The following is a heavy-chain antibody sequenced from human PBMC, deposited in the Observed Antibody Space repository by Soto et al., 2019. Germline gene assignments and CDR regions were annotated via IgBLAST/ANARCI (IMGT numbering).Heavy chain of an antibody. V-gene: IGHV3-7*01. D-gene: IGHD5-18*01. Sequence: GGSLRLSCAASGFTFSSYWMSWVRQAPGKGLEWVANIKQDGSEKYYVDSVKGRFTISRDNAKNSLYLQMNSLRAEDTAVYYCAKPADGYSYGNQWYSYYYMDVWGKGTTVTVSS. J-gene: IGHJ6*03. CDR1: GFTFSSYW. CDR3: AKPADGYSYGNQWYSYYYMDV. CDR2: IKQDGSEK.